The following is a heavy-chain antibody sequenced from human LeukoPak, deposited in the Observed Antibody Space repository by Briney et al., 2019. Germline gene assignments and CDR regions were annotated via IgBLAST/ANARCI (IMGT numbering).Heavy chain of an antibody. CDR3: ARDHGNGDAFDI. V-gene: IGHV4-59*01. Sequence: SETLSLTCTVSGGSISSYYWSWIRQPQGKRLEWIGHIYYSGITNYNPSLKRRVTISVDTSKNQFSLKLSSVTAADTAVYYCARDHGNGDAFDIWGQGTMVTVSS. D-gene: IGHD1-14*01. J-gene: IGHJ3*02. CDR2: IYYSGIT. CDR1: GGSISSYY.